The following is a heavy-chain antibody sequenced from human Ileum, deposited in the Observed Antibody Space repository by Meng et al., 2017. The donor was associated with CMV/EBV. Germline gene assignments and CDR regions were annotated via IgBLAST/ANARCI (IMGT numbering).Heavy chain of an antibody. CDR3: ARDYSNYYYYYGMDV. V-gene: IGHV3-11*01. CDR1: DLPFSNYY. J-gene: IGHJ6*02. CDR2: ISGSSSTI. D-gene: IGHD4-11*01. Sequence: SLKISCASSDLPFSNYYMSWIRQAPGKGLEWVSYISGSSSTIYYAYSLKGRFTISRDNAKNSLYLHMNSLRAEDTAVYYCARDYSNYYYYYGMDVWGQGTTVTVSS.